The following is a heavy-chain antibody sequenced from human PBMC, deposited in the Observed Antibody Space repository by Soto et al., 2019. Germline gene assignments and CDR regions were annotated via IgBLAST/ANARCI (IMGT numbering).Heavy chain of an antibody. CDR2: IIPIFGTA. J-gene: IGHJ4*01. Sequence: SVTVSCQASGGTFSSYAIIWVRQAPGQGPEWMGGIIPIFGTANYAQKFQGRVTITADESTSTAYMELSSLKTEDTAVYYCTTDSYFTLKLVRSDYWGLGTLVTVSS. V-gene: IGHV1-69*13. CDR1: GGTFSSYA. D-gene: IGHD3-22*01. CDR3: TTDSYFTLKLVRSDY.